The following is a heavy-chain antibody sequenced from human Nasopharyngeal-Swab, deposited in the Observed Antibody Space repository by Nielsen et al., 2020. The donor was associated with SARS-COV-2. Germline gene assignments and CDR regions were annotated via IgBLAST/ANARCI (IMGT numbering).Heavy chain of an antibody. J-gene: IGHJ6*03. CDR1: GYTFTSYD. CDR2: MNPNSGNT. D-gene: IGHD2-15*01. Sequence: ASVKVSCKASGYTFTSYDINWVRQATGQGLEWMGWMNPNSGNTGYAQKFQGRVTITRNTSISTAYMELSSLRSEDTAVYYCAVVAAVRGYYYMDVWGKGTTVTVSS. CDR3: AVVAAVRGYYYMDV. V-gene: IGHV1-8*03.